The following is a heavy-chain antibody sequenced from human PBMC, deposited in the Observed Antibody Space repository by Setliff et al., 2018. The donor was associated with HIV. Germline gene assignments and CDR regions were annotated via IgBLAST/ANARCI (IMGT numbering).Heavy chain of an antibody. V-gene: IGHV3-30*07. CDR1: GFIFSSYA. D-gene: IGHD3-10*01. Sequence: SLRLSCAASGFIFSSYAMHWVRQAPGKGLEWVAVMSYDGNNKYYADSVKGRFTISRDDSKNTLYLQMNSLKSEDTAVYYCTTTLSLWFGAPFDYWGQGTLVTVSS. CDR2: MSYDGNNK. CDR3: TTTLSLWFGAPFDY. J-gene: IGHJ4*02.